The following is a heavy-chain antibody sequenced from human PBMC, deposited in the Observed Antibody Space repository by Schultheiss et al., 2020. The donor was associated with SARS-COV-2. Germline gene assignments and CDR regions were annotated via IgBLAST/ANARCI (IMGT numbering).Heavy chain of an antibody. CDR1: GGSFSGYY. J-gene: IGHJ5*02. Sequence: SETLSLTCAVYGGSFSGYYWSWIRQPPGKGLEWIGRIYTSGSTNYNPSLKSRVTMSVDTSKNQFSLKLSSVTAADTAVYYCARDSGYSYGYWFDPWGQGTLVTVSS. D-gene: IGHD5-18*01. CDR3: ARDSGYSYGYWFDP. CDR2: IYTSGST. V-gene: IGHV4-4*07.